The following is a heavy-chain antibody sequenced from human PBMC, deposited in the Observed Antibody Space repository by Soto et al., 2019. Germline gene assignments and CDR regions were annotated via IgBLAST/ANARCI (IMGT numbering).Heavy chain of an antibody. CDR1: GYSFTSYW. V-gene: IGHV5-10-1*01. D-gene: IGHD3-22*01. CDR2: IDPSDSYT. J-gene: IGHJ4*02. Sequence: PGESLRISCKGSGYSFTSYWISWVRQMPGKGLEWMGRIDPSDSYTNYSPSFQGHVTISADKSISTAYLQWSSLKASDTAMYYCASSGYYDSSGDERLNYWGQGTLVTVSS. CDR3: ASSGYYDSSGDERLNY.